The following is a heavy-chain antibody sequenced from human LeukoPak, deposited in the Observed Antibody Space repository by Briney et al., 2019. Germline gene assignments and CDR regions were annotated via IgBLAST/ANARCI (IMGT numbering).Heavy chain of an antibody. CDR1: GYTFINSA. CDR2: ISPYNGYT. D-gene: IGHD1-26*01. V-gene: IGHV1-18*01. Sequence: ASVKVSCKASGYTFINSAIGWVRQAPGQGLEWMGWISPYNGYTKYAESLQGRVTMTTDTSTSTAYMELRSLRSDDTAMYYCARVGASYDGLIDYWGQGTRVTVSS. CDR3: ARVGASYDGLIDY. J-gene: IGHJ4*02.